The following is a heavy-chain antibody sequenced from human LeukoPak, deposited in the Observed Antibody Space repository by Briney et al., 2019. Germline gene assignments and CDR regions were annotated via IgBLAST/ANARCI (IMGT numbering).Heavy chain of an antibody. J-gene: IGHJ4*02. Sequence: KPGGSLRLSCAASGFIFSDYYMSWIRQTPGKGLEWVSYISSRSTIYYADSVKGRFTISRDNAKKSLYLQMNSLRAEDTAVYYCARGWTSYSFDYWGQGTLVTVSS. V-gene: IGHV3-11*01. CDR1: GFIFSDYY. D-gene: IGHD3/OR15-3a*01. CDR2: ISSRSTI. CDR3: ARGWTSYSFDY.